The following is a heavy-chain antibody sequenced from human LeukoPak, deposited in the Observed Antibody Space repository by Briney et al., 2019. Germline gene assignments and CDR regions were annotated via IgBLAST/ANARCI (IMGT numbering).Heavy chain of an antibody. CDR2: ISSNGGST. CDR3: ARWRHSSGYYYDD. Sequence: GGSLRLSCAASGFTFSSYTMHWVRQAPGKGLEYVSAISSNGGSTYYANSVKGRFTISRDNSKNTLHLQMGSLRAEDMAVYYCARWRHSSGYYYDDWGQGTLVTVSS. V-gene: IGHV3-64*01. D-gene: IGHD3-22*01. J-gene: IGHJ4*02. CDR1: GFTFSSYT.